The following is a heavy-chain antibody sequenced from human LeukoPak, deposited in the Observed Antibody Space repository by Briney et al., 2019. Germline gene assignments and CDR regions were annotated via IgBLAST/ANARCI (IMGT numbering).Heavy chain of an antibody. CDR3: ARDRSTVTGYFDY. Sequence: PGGSLRLSCAASGFTFSSYSMNWVRLAPGKGLEWVSYISRGSDSIYYADSVKGRFTISRDNAKNSLYLQTNSLRAEDTAVYYCARDRSTVTGYFDYWGQGNMVTVSS. CDR2: ISRGSDSI. CDR1: GFTFSSYS. J-gene: IGHJ4*02. V-gene: IGHV3-48*01. D-gene: IGHD4-17*01.